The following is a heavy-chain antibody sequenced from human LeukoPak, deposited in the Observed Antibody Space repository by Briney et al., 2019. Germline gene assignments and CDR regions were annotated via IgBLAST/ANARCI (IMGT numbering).Heavy chain of an antibody. CDR3: ASPQPQVGAINYFDY. D-gene: IGHD1-26*01. CDR1: GGTFSSYA. Sequence: SVKVSCKASGGTFSSYAISWVRQAPGQGLEWMGGIIPIFGTANYAQKFQGRVTITADESTSTAYMELSSLRSEDTAVYYCASPQPQVGAINYFDYWGQGTLVTVSS. J-gene: IGHJ4*02. CDR2: IIPIFGTA. V-gene: IGHV1-69*13.